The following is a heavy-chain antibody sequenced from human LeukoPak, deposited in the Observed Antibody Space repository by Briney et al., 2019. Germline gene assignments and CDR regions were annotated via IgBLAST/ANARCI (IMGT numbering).Heavy chain of an antibody. V-gene: IGHV1-69*04. CDR1: GGTFSSYA. D-gene: IGHD3-10*01. J-gene: IGHJ6*02. CDR3: AREHDTKVRYYYGMDV. CDR2: IIPILGIA. Sequence: GASVKVSCKASGGTFSSYAISWVRQAPGQGLEWMGRIIPILGIANYAQKFQGRVTITADKSTSTAYMELSSLRSEDTAVYYCAREHDTKVRYYYGMDVWGQGTTVTVSS.